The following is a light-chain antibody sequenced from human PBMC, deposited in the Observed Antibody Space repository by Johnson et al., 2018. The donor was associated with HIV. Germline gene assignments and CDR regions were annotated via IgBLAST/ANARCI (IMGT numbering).Light chain of an antibody. Sequence: QSLLTQPPSVSAAPGQKVTISCSGSRSNIGNNYVSWYQQFPGTAPKLLISNNDKRPSGIPDRFSGSRSGTSATLGITGLQTGDEADYYCGTWDSSLSAFVFGTGTKVTVL. J-gene: IGLJ1*01. CDR3: GTWDSSLSAFV. CDR2: NND. V-gene: IGLV1-51*01. CDR1: RSNIGNNY.